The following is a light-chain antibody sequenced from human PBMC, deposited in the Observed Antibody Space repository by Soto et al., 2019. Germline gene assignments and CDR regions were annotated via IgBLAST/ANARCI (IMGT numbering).Light chain of an antibody. CDR3: QQYNNRWT. Sequence: DIQMTQSPSTLSASVGDRVTITCRASQSISVWLAWFQQKPRNAPKLLIYKASTLESGVPSRFSGSGSGTEFTLTISSLQPDDSATYYCQQYNNRWTFGQGTKVDIK. V-gene: IGKV1-5*03. CDR1: QSISVW. CDR2: KAS. J-gene: IGKJ1*01.